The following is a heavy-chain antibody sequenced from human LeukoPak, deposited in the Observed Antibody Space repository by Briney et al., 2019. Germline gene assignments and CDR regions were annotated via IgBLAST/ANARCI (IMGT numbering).Heavy chain of an antibody. CDR1: GGSFSGYY. V-gene: IGHV4-34*01. D-gene: IGHD6-13*01. CDR3: ARGLPNGSSLDY. J-gene: IGHJ4*02. Sequence: SETLSLTCAVYGGSFSGYYWSWIRQPPGKGLEWIGEINHSGSTNYNPSLKSRVTITVDTSKNQSSLKLSSVTAADTAVYYCARGLPNGSSLDYWGQGTLVTVSS. CDR2: INHSGST.